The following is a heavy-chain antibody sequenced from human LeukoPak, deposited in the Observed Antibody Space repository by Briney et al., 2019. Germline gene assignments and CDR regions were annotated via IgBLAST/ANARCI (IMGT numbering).Heavy chain of an antibody. CDR1: GFTFSSYG. Sequence: GGSLRLSCAASGFTFSSYGMHWVRQAPGKGLEWVAFIRYDGGNKYYADSVKGRFTISRDNSKTTLYLQMNSLRAEDTAVYYCVPYCSSTSCYTGPWGQGTLVTVSS. V-gene: IGHV3-30*02. J-gene: IGHJ5*02. CDR3: VPYCSSTSCYTGP. D-gene: IGHD2-2*02. CDR2: IRYDGGNK.